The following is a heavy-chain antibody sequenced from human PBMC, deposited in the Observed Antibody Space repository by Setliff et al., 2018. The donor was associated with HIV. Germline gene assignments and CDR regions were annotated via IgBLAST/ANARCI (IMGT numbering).Heavy chain of an antibody. CDR2: NSAYNGNT. Sequence: ASVKVSCKASVYTFTSYGISWVRQAPGKGLEWMGWNSAYNGNTNYAQKLQGRVTMTTDTSTSTAYMELRSLRSYDPAVYYRARVGGEFRYGMDVSGPGTTGTVSS. CDR3: ARVGGEFRYGMDV. D-gene: IGHD3-10*01. CDR1: VYTFTSYG. J-gene: IGHJ6*02. V-gene: IGHV1-18*01.